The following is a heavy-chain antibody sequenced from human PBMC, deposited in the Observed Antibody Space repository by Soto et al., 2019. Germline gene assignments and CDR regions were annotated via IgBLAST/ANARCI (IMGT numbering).Heavy chain of an antibody. CDR3: ASTDYVAYYMDV. J-gene: IGHJ6*03. D-gene: IGHD3-10*02. V-gene: IGHV4-31*03. Sequence: QVQLQESGPGLVKPSQTLSLICSVSGGSISSGYYWSWIRQHPGNGLEWIWYIHYTGNTYYNPSLKGRVTISVDTSKNQFSLKLISVTAADTAVYYCASTDYVAYYMDVWGQGTTVTVSS. CDR2: IHYTGNT. CDR1: GGSISSGYY.